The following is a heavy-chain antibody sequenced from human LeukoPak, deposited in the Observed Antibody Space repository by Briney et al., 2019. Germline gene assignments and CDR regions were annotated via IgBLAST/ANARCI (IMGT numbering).Heavy chain of an antibody. J-gene: IGHJ4*02. Sequence: SVKVSCKASGYTFTSYGISWVRQAPGQGLEWMGWISAYNGNTNYAQKLQGRVTMTTDTSTSTAYMELRSLRSDDTAVYYCARDLNDILTGYVDYWGQGTLVTVSS. D-gene: IGHD3-9*01. CDR3: ARDLNDILTGYVDY. V-gene: IGHV1-18*01. CDR1: GYTFTSYG. CDR2: ISAYNGNT.